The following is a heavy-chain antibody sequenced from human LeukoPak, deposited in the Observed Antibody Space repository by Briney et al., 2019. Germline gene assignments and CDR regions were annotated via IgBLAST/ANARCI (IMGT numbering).Heavy chain of an antibody. D-gene: IGHD2/OR15-2a*01. CDR1: GFTFSDYY. CDR3: LPLLSRPYVEDGFDI. J-gene: IGHJ3*02. Sequence: GGSLRLSCAASGFTFSDYYMSWIRQAPGKGLEWVSYISSSSSYTNYADSVKGRFTISRDNGKYSLYLQMNSLRAEDTAVYYCLPLLSRPYVEDGFDIWGQGTMVTVSS. V-gene: IGHV3-11*06. CDR2: ISSSSSYT.